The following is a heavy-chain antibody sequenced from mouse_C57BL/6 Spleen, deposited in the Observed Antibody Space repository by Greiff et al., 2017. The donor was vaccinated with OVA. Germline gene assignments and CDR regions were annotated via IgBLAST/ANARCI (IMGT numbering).Heavy chain of an antibody. CDR3: AGVYGSNYAMDY. D-gene: IGHD1-1*01. Sequence: EVQLQQSGPSLVRPSQTLSLTCTVTGFSINSDCYWIWIRQFPGNKLEYIGYTFYSGITYYNPSLESRTYITRDTAKNQFSLKLSSVTTEDTATYYCAGVYGSNYAMDYWGQGTSVTVSS. CDR1: GFSINSDCY. J-gene: IGHJ4*01. V-gene: IGHV3-3*01. CDR2: TFYSGIT.